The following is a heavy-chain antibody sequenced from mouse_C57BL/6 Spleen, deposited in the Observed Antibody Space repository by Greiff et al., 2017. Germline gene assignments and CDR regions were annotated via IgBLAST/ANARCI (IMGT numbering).Heavy chain of an antibody. D-gene: IGHD2-3*01. Sequence: EVKLVESGGDLVKPGGSLKLSCAASGFTFSSYGMAWVRQTPDKRLEWVATISSGGSYTYSPESVKGRFTISRDNATHTLYLQMSMLKSKETTMYYCAGHMLLYDGYNAWYFDVWGTGTTVTVSS. J-gene: IGHJ1*03. CDR1: GFTFSSYG. CDR3: AGHMLLYDGYNAWYFDV. V-gene: IGHV5-6*01. CDR2: ISSGGSYT.